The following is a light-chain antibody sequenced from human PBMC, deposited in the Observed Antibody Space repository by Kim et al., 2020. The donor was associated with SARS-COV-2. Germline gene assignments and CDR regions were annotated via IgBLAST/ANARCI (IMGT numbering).Light chain of an antibody. Sequence: VSAGERAIFSCRASQSVRSYLAWYQQKAGQAPRLLIYGATTRATGIPARFSGSASGTEFTLTISSLQSEDSAVYYCQQYANWPLLTFGGGTKVEI. V-gene: IGKV3-15*01. J-gene: IGKJ4*01. CDR1: QSVRSY. CDR3: QQYANWPLLT. CDR2: GAT.